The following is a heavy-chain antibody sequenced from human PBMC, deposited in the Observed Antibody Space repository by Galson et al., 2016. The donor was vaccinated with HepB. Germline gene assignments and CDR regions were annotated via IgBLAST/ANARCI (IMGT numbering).Heavy chain of an antibody. CDR1: GFIFKDYA. D-gene: IGHD1-26*01. Sequence: SLRLSCAASGFIFKDYAMHWVRQAPGKGLEWVSSISWHSGSIGSADSVKGRFTISRDNAKNSLHLQMNSLRAEDTTFYYCAQDKASMSVGATNFQHWGQGTLVTVSS. CDR2: ISWHSGSI. J-gene: IGHJ1*01. V-gene: IGHV3-9*01. CDR3: AQDKASMSVGATNFQH.